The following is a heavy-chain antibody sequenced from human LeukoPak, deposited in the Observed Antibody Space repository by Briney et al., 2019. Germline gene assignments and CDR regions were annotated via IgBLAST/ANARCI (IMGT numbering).Heavy chain of an antibody. CDR3: ARGPLGSSSDY. Sequence: SETLSLTCAVYGGSFSGYYWSWIRQPPGKGLEWIGEINHSGSTSYNPSLKSRVTISVDTSKNQFSLKLSSVTAADTAVYYCARGPLGSSSDYWGQGTLVTVSS. V-gene: IGHV4-34*01. D-gene: IGHD6-6*01. J-gene: IGHJ4*02. CDR2: INHSGST. CDR1: GGSFSGYY.